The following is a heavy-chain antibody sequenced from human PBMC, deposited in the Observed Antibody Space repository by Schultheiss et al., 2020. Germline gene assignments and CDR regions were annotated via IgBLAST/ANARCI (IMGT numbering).Heavy chain of an antibody. CDR2: IYYSGST. Sequence: SETLSLTCTVSGGSISSYYWSWIRQPPGKGLEWIGSIYYSGSTYYNPSLKSRVTISVDTSKNQFSLKLSSVTAADTAVYYCARDYWFRELHYGMDVWGQGTTVTVSS. CDR1: GGSISSYY. V-gene: IGHV4-59*01. J-gene: IGHJ6*02. CDR3: ARDYWFRELHYGMDV. D-gene: IGHD3-10*01.